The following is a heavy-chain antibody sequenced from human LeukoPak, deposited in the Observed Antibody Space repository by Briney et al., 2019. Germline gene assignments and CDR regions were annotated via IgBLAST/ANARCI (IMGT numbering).Heavy chain of an antibody. J-gene: IGHJ4*02. CDR3: ARDLESTGYFDY. D-gene: IGHD2-8*02. CDR2: IYYSGST. V-gene: IGHV4-59*01. Sequence: PSETLSLTCTVSGGSISSYYWSWIRQPPGKGLEWIGYIYYSGSTNYNPSLKSRVTISVDTSKSQFSLKLSSVTAADTAVYYCARDLESTGYFDYWGQGTLVTVSS. CDR1: GGSISSYY.